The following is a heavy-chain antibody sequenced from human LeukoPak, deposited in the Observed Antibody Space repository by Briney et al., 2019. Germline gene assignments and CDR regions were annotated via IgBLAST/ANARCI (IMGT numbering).Heavy chain of an antibody. Sequence: GGSLRLSCAASGLTFSTYAMSWVRQAPGKGLEWVSAIRSSGDSTYYADAVKGRFTISRDTSKNTLYLQMNSLRAEDTAVYYCAKDLVVAAVTPGFVPWGQGTLVTVSS. J-gene: IGHJ5*02. V-gene: IGHV3-23*01. CDR2: IRSSGDST. CDR3: AKDLVVAAVTPGFVP. D-gene: IGHD2-2*01. CDR1: GLTFSTYA.